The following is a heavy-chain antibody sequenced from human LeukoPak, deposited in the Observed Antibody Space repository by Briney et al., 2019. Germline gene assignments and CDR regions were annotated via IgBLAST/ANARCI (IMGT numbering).Heavy chain of an antibody. J-gene: IGHJ3*02. CDR1: GGSISTYY. V-gene: IGHV4-59*08. CDR3: ARRQWLGFNMAFDI. CDR2: IYYSGSN. D-gene: IGHD6-19*01. Sequence: SETLSLTCTVSGGSISTYYWSWIRQPPGKGLEWIGYIYYSGSNNYNPSLKSRVTISVDPSKNQFSLKLSSVTAADTAVYCCARRQWLGFNMAFDIWGQGTMVTVSS.